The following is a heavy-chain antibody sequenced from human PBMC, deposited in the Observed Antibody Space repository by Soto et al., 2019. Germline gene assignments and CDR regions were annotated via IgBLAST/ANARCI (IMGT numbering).Heavy chain of an antibody. D-gene: IGHD3-22*01. V-gene: IGHV1-8*01. CDR2: MNPNSGNT. CDR3: ARVGYYYDSSGYYLSFDY. J-gene: IGHJ4*02. Sequence: QVQLVQSGAEVKKPGASVKVSCKASGYTFTSYDINWVRQATGQGLDWMGWMNPNSGNTGYAQKFQGRVTMTRNTSISTAYMELSSLRSEDTAVYYCARVGYYYDSSGYYLSFDYWGQGTLVTVSS. CDR1: GYTFTSYD.